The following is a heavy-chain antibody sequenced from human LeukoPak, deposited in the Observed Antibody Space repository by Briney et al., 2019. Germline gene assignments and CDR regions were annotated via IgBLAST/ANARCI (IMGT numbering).Heavy chain of an antibody. V-gene: IGHV3-7*01. CDR1: GFTFSSYW. CDR2: IKQDGGEK. CDR3: ARQSRDGYHYFDY. D-gene: IGHD5-24*01. J-gene: IGHJ4*02. Sequence: QPGGSLRLSCAASGFTFSSYWMSWVRQAPGKGLEWVANIKQDGGEKCYVDSVEGRFTISRDNAKNSLYLQMNSLRAEDTAVYYCARQSRDGYHYFDYWGQGTLVTVSS.